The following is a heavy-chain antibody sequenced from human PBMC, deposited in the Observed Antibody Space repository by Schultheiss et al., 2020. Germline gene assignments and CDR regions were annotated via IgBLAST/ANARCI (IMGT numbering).Heavy chain of an antibody. V-gene: IGHV3-30-3*01. CDR1: GFTFSSYA. D-gene: IGHD6-6*01. CDR2: ISYDGSNK. CDR3: ARPEYTSSYYFDY. J-gene: IGHJ4*02. Sequence: GGSLRLSCAASGFTFSSYAMSWVRQAPGKGLEWVAVISYDGSNKYYADSVKGRFTISRDNAKNSLYLQMNSLRADDTAVYYCARPEYTSSYYFDYWGQGTLGTVSS.